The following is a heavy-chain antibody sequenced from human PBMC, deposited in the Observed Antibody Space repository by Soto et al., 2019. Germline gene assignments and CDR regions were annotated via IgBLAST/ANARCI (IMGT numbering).Heavy chain of an antibody. Sequence: GGSLRLSCAASGFTFSSYGMHWVRQAPGKGLEWVAVIWYDGSNKYYADSVKGRFTISRDNSKITLYLQMNSLRAEDTAVYYCARANDFWSGYSPSNGMDVWGQGTTVTVSS. V-gene: IGHV3-33*01. J-gene: IGHJ6*02. D-gene: IGHD3-3*01. CDR3: ARANDFWSGYSPSNGMDV. CDR2: IWYDGSNK. CDR1: GFTFSSYG.